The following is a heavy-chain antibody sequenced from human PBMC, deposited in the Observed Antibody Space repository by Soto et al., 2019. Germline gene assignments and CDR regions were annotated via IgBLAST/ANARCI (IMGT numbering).Heavy chain of an antibody. CDR1: GFTFSSYW. V-gene: IGHV3-7*01. J-gene: IGHJ4*02. Sequence: GGSLRLSCAASGFTFSSYWMSWVRQAPGKGLEWVANIKQDGSEKYYVDSVKGRFTISRDNAKNSLYLQMNSLRAEDTAVYYCARGYNYDFWSGYHEIDFDYWGQGTLVTVSS. D-gene: IGHD3-3*01. CDR3: ARGYNYDFWSGYHEIDFDY. CDR2: IKQDGSEK.